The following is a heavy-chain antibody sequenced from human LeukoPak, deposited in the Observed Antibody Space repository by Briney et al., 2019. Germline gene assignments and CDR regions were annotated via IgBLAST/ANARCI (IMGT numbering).Heavy chain of an antibody. CDR1: GFTFSNYW. J-gene: IGHJ3*02. D-gene: IGHD2-21*02. CDR2: INPDGSTT. CDR3: ATGDCGAFDI. V-gene: IGHV3-74*01. Sequence: GGSLRLSCAASGFTFSNYWMHWVRQDPGKGLVWVSFINPDGSTTNYADSVKGRFTISRDNSKNALYLQMNSLRAEDTAVYYCATGDCGAFDIWGQGTMVTVSS.